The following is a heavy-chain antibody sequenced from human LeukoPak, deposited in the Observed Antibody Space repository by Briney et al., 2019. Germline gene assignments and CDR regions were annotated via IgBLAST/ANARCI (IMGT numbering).Heavy chain of an antibody. CDR1: GFTFSSYA. CDR3: ARDIGVNMI. CDR2: ISGSGGST. V-gene: IGHV3-23*01. J-gene: IGHJ4*02. D-gene: IGHD3-22*01. Sequence: GGSLRLSCAASGFTFSSYAMSWVRQAPGKGLEWVSAISGSGGSTYYADSVKGRFTISRDNSRNTLYLQMNSLRPEDTAMYYCARDIGVNMIWGQGTLVTVSS.